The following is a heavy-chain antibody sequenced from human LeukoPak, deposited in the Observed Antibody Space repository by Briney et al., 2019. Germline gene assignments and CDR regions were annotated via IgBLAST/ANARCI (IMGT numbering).Heavy chain of an antibody. CDR2: ISYDGSNK. Sequence: GRSLRLSCAASGFTFSSYAMHWVRRAPGKGLEWVAVISYDGSNKYYADSVKGRFTISRDNAKNSLYLQMNSLRAEDTAVYYCAREVRGVIPWFDPWGQGTLVTVSS. D-gene: IGHD3-10*01. V-gene: IGHV3-30-3*01. CDR3: AREVRGVIPWFDP. CDR1: GFTFSSYA. J-gene: IGHJ5*02.